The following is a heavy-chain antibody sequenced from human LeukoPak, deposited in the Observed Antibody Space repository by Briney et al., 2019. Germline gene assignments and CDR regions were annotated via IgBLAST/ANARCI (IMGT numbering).Heavy chain of an antibody. CDR3: ARGTYYSSSGSYSQRWLGYYYYYGMDV. Sequence: SETLSLTCTVSGGSISSSGYYWTWIRQHPGKGLEWLGYIFYSGSTYYNPSLKGRFTISLDTSKNQLSLKLSSVTAADTAVYYCARGTYYSSSGSYSQRWLGYYYYYGMDVWGQGTTVTVSS. CDR1: GGSISSSGYY. D-gene: IGHD3-10*01. CDR2: IFYSGST. V-gene: IGHV4-31*03. J-gene: IGHJ6*02.